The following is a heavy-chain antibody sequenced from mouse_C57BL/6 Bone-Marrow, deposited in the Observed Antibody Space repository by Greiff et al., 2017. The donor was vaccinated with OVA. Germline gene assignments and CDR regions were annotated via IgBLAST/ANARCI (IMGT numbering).Heavy chain of an antibody. CDR1: GYTFTRYW. Sequence: QVQLQQPGAELVKPGASVKLSCKASGYTFTRYWLHWVKQRPGRGLEWIGRIAPNSGGTKYNEKFTSKATLTVDKPSSTADMQRSSLTSEDSAVYYCARWRLRRGAGAMDYWGQGTSVTVSA. CDR2: IAPNSGGT. V-gene: IGHV1-72*01. CDR3: ARWRLRRGAGAMDY. J-gene: IGHJ4*01. D-gene: IGHD2-4*01.